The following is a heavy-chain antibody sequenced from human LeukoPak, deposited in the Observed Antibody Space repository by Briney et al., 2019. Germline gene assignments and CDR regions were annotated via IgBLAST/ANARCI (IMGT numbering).Heavy chain of an antibody. CDR3: ARVETVADISWYFDY. J-gene: IGHJ4*02. D-gene: IGHD6-19*01. CDR2: ISSSSSYI. Sequence: GGSLRLSCAASGFTFSSYSMNWVRQAPGKGLEWVSSISSSSSYIYYADSVKGRFTISRDNAKNSLYLQMNSLRAEDTAVYYCARVETVADISWYFDYWGQGTLVTVSS. V-gene: IGHV3-21*01. CDR1: GFTFSSYS.